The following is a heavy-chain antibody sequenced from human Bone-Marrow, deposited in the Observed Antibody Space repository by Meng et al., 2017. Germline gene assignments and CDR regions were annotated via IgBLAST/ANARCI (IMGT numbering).Heavy chain of an antibody. Sequence: QGRLVQSGAEVKKPGASVKVSCKSSGYTLTNYYMHWVRQAPGQGLEWMGIINPSGGSTSYAQKFQGRVTMTRDTSTSTVYMELSSLTSEDTAVYYCARDSDNWSCDYWGQGTLVTVSS. V-gene: IGHV1-46*01. D-gene: IGHD1-1*01. CDR2: INPSGGST. CDR1: GYTLTNYY. J-gene: IGHJ4*02. CDR3: ARDSDNWSCDY.